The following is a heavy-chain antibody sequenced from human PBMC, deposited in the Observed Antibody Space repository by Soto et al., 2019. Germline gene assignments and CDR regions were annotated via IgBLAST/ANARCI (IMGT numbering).Heavy chain of an antibody. CDR3: ARGYRYYYGMDV. J-gene: IGHJ6*02. CDR1: GFTFSSYW. Sequence: EVQLVESGGGLVQPGGSLRLSCAASGFTFSSYWMYWVRQAPGKGLVWVSRINTDGTGTTYADSVKGRFIISRDNPKNTLYLQMNSLRAEDTAVYYCARGYRYYYGMDVWGQGTTVTVS. D-gene: IGHD3-16*02. CDR2: INTDGTGT. V-gene: IGHV3-74*01.